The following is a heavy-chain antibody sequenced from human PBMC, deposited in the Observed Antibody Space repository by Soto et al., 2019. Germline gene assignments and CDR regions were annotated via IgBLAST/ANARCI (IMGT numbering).Heavy chain of an antibody. CDR1: GGTFSSYA. V-gene: IGHV1-69*01. Sequence: QVQLVQSGAEVKKPGSSVKVSCKASGGTFSSYAISWVRQAPGQGLEWMGGIIPIFGTANYAQKFQGRVTITADESTSTAYMELSSLRSEDTAVYYCVRDGGYCSGGSCFYFDYWGQGTLVTVSS. D-gene: IGHD2-15*01. CDR3: VRDGGYCSGGSCFYFDY. J-gene: IGHJ4*02. CDR2: IIPIFGTA.